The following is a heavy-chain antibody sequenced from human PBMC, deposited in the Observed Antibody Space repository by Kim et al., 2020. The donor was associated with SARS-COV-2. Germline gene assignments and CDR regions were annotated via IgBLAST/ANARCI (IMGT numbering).Heavy chain of an antibody. CDR2: ISGSGSM. CDR1: GFTFSIYS. V-gene: IGHV3-48*02. CDR3: TRGRVGSAQVDY. Sequence: GGSLRLSCAASGFTFSIYSMYWFRQAPGKGLEWVSYISGSGSMYYADSVRGRFTISRDNDINSLYLQMNSLRDEDTAVYYCTRGRVGSAQVDYWGQGTLVTVSS. D-gene: IGHD1-26*01. J-gene: IGHJ4*02.